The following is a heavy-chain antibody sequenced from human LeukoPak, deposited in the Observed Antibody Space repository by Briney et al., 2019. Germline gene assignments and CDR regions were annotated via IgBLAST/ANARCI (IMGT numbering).Heavy chain of an antibody. CDR2: IIPILGIA. Sequence: GASVKVSCKASGYTFTSYGISWVRQAPGQGLEWMGRIIPILGIANYAQKFQGRVTMTTDTSTSTAYMELRSLRSDDTAVYYCARDRRSGWYGGWFDPWGQGTLVTVSS. V-gene: IGHV1-18*01. CDR3: ARDRRSGWYGGWFDP. D-gene: IGHD6-19*01. J-gene: IGHJ5*02. CDR1: GYTFTSYG.